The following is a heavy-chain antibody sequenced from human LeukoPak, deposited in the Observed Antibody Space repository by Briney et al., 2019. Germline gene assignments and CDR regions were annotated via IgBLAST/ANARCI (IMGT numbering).Heavy chain of an antibody. V-gene: IGHV3-21*01. CDR3: VRDSQNYYGSGGEFDY. J-gene: IGHJ4*02. Sequence: GGSLRLSCAASGFTFSSYSMNWVRQAPGKGLEWVSSISSSSSYIYYADSVKGRFTISRDNAKNSLYLQMNSLRAEDTAVYYCVRDSQNYYGSGGEFDYWGQGTLVTVSS. D-gene: IGHD3-10*01. CDR1: GFTFSSYS. CDR2: ISSSSSYI.